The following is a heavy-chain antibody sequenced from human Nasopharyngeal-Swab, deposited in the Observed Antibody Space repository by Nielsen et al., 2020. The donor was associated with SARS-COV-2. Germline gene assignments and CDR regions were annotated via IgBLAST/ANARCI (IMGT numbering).Heavy chain of an antibody. V-gene: IGHV4-34*01. Sequence: WIRQPPGKGLEWIGEINHSGSTNYNPSLKSRVTISVDTSKNQFSLKLSSVTAADTAVYYCARGRSGWYPGYFQHWGQGTLGTVSS. J-gene: IGHJ1*01. D-gene: IGHD6-19*01. CDR2: INHSGST. CDR3: ARGRSGWYPGYFQH.